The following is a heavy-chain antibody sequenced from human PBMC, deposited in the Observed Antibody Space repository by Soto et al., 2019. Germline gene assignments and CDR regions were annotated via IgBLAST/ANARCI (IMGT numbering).Heavy chain of an antibody. V-gene: IGHV5-51*01. D-gene: IGHD6-19*01. CDR2: IYPGDSDT. J-gene: IGHJ3*02. CDR1: GYSFTSYW. CDR3: ARPIAVAGTHAFDI. Sequence: GASLKISCKGSGYSFTSYWNVWVLQIPWKGLEWMGIIYPGDSDTRYSPSFQGQVTISADKSISTAYLQWSSLKASDTAMYYCARPIAVAGTHAFDIWGQGTIVTVSS.